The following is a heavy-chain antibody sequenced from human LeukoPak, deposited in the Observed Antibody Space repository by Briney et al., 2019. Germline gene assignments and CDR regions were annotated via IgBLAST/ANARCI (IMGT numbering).Heavy chain of an antibody. Sequence: GGSLRLSCAASGITFRSFALSWVRQAPGKGLEWVSTISDTTYYADSVRGRFTISRDNPKNTLYLQMNSLRAEDTAVYFCAKRGVVIRVILVGFHKEAYYFDSWGQGALVTVSS. V-gene: IGHV3-23*01. CDR2: ISDTT. D-gene: IGHD3-10*01. J-gene: IGHJ4*02. CDR3: AKRGVVIRVILVGFHKEAYYFDS. CDR1: GITFRSFA.